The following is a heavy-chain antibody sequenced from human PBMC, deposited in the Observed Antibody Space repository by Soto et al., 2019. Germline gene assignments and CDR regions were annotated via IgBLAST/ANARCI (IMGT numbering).Heavy chain of an antibody. CDR3: ARDKRGHDYGDYVYYYYYMDV. D-gene: IGHD4-17*01. J-gene: IGHJ6*03. Sequence: PGGSLRLSCAASGFTVSSNYMSWVRQAPGKGLEWVSVIYSGGSTYYADSVKGRFTISRHNSKNTLYLQMNSLRAEDTAAYYCARDKRGHDYGDYVYYYYYMDVWGKGTTVTVSS. CDR2: IYSGGST. CDR1: GFTVSSNY. V-gene: IGHV3-53*04.